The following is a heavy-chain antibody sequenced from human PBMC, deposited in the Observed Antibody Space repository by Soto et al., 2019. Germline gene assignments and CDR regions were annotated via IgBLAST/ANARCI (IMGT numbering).Heavy chain of an antibody. CDR2: ISSSSSYI. CDR1: GFTFSSYS. CDR3: ARDFNQLELPFDY. V-gene: IGHV3-21*01. D-gene: IGHD1-1*01. J-gene: IGHJ4*02. Sequence: GESLKISCAASGFTFSSYSMNWVRQAPGKGLEWVSSISSSSSYIYYADSVKGRFTISRDNAKNSLYLQMNSLRAEDTAVYYCARDFNQLELPFDYWGQGTLVTVSS.